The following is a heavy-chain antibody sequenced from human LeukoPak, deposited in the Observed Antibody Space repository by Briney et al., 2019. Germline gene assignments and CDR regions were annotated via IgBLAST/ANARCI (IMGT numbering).Heavy chain of an antibody. V-gene: IGHV5-51*01. CDR2: IYPGDSDT. D-gene: IGHD1-26*01. CDR3: ARSTGELRNGYYYYYGMDV. J-gene: IGHJ6*02. CDR1: GYSFTSYW. Sequence: GESLKISCKGYGYSFTSYWIGWVRQMPGKGLEWMGIIYPGDSDTRYSPSFQGPVTISADKSISTAYLQWSSLKASDTAMYYCARSTGELRNGYYYYYGMDVWGQGTTVTVSS.